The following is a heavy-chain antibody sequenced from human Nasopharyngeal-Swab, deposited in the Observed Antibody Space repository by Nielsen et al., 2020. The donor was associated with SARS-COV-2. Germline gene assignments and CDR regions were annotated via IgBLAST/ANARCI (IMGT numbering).Heavy chain of an antibody. V-gene: IGHV3-9*01. D-gene: IGHD4-17*01. CDR1: GFTFDDYA. J-gene: IGHJ4*02. CDR2: ISWNSGSI. CDR3: AALLDYGDYGPDY. Sequence: SLKIFCAASGFTFDDYAMHWVRQAPGKGLEWVSGISWNSGSIGYADSVKGRFTISRDNAKNSLYLQMNSLRAEDTALYYCAALLDYGDYGPDYWGQGTLVTVSS.